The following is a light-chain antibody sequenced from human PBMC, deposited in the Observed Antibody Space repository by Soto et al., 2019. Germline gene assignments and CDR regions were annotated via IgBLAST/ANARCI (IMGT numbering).Light chain of an antibody. CDR2: GAS. V-gene: IGKV3-20*01. J-gene: IGKJ3*01. Sequence: EIVLTQSPGTLSLSPGERATLSCRASQSINSRYLAWYQQKPGQAPRLLIYGASSRATGIPDRFSGSGSGKDFTLTISRLGPKDFEVYYYHHFEIPPGFTFAPGTK. CDR3: HHFEIPPGFT. CDR1: QSINSRY.